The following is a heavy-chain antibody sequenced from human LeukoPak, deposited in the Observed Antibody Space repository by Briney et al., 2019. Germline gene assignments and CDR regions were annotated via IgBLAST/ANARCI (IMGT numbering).Heavy chain of an antibody. CDR1: GGTFSSYA. V-gene: IGHV1-69*05. Sequence: GASVTVSCKASGGTFSSYAISWVRQAPGQGLEWMGGIIPIFGTANYAQKFQGRVTITTDESTSTAYMELSSLRSEDTAVYYCARDVVVVPAAPENWFDPWGQGTLVTVSS. CDR2: IIPIFGTA. D-gene: IGHD2-2*01. CDR3: ARDVVVVPAAPENWFDP. J-gene: IGHJ5*02.